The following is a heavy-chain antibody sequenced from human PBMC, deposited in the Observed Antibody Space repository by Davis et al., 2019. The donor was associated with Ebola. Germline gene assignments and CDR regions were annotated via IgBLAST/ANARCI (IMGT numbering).Heavy chain of an antibody. J-gene: IGHJ6*02. Sequence: GESLKISCKGSGYSFTSYYIGWVRQMTGKGLEWMGIIYPGDSDTRYSPSFQGQVTISADKSISTAYLQWSSLKASDTAMYYCARHVLDYYYGMDVWGQGTTVTVSS. CDR2: IYPGDSDT. CDR3: ARHVLDYYYGMDV. CDR1: GYSFTSYY. V-gene: IGHV5-51*01.